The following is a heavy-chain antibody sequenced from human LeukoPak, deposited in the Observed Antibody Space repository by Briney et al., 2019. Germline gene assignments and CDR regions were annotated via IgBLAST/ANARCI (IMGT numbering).Heavy chain of an antibody. CDR1: GFTFSNYW. CDR2: SSSDGNYA. D-gene: IGHD4-17*01. J-gene: IGHJ4*02. Sequence: GGSLRLSCAASGFTFSNYWTQWVPQSPGEGLVWVSQSSSDGNYANYAASGKGRFTMSGDNAKRTLYLQMNSLRADDSAMYYCARQANYGDYAIDFWGQGTLVTVSS. V-gene: IGHV3-74*01. CDR3: ARQANYGDYAIDF.